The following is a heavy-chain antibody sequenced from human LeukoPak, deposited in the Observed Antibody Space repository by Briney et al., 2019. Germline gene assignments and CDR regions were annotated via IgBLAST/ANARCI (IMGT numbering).Heavy chain of an antibody. Sequence: ASVKVSCKASGYTFTGYYMHWVRQAPGQGLEWMGWINPNSGGTNYAQKFQGRVTMTRDTSTSTAYMELSRLRSDDTAVYYCASGLSGSGSYYNRAAFDIWGQGTMVTVSS. CDR2: INPNSGGT. V-gene: IGHV1-2*02. CDR3: ASGLSGSGSYYNRAAFDI. J-gene: IGHJ3*02. D-gene: IGHD3-10*01. CDR1: GYTFTGYY.